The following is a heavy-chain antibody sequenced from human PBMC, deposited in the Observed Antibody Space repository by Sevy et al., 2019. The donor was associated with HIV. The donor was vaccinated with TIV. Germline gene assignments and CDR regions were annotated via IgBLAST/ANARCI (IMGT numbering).Heavy chain of an antibody. D-gene: IGHD3-16*01. Sequence: ASVKVSCKASGNTFGSYGISWVRQAPGQGLEWMGWISIDNGDTKYIENLQGRVTMTRDTSTRTAYMELTSLRADDTAGYYCAREGEADYYFESWGQGTLVTVSS. CDR1: GNTFGSYG. CDR3: AREGEADYYFES. J-gene: IGHJ4*02. CDR2: ISIDNGDT. V-gene: IGHV1-18*01.